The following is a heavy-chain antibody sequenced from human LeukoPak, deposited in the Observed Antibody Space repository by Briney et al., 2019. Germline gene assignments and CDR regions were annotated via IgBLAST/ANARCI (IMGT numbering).Heavy chain of an antibody. J-gene: IGHJ4*02. CDR2: INYSGRT. CDR3: ARESRGYNSGLFDY. CDR1: GGSFSGSY. V-gene: IGHV4-34*01. D-gene: IGHD5-24*01. Sequence: SETLSLTCAVYGGSFSGSYWSWISQPPGRGLEWIGEINYSGRTKHNPSLKSRVNISVDTSKNEFSLKLSSVTAADTAVYYCARESRGYNSGLFDYWGQGTLVTVSS.